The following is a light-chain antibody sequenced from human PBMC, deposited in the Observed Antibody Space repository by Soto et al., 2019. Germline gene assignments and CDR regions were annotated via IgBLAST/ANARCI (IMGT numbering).Light chain of an antibody. CDR3: QQRSNWIT. J-gene: IGKJ5*01. Sequence: EIVLTQSPGTLSLSPGERATLSCRASQSLSNNIYLAWYQQKPGQAPRLLIYGASSRATGIPDRFSGSGSGTDFTLTISRLEPEDFAVYYCQQRSNWITFGQGTRLEIK. CDR1: QSLSNNIY. V-gene: IGKV3D-20*02. CDR2: GAS.